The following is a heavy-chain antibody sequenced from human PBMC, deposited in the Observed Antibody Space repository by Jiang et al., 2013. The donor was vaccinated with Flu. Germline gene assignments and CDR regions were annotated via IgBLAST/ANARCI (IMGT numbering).Heavy chain of an antibody. D-gene: IGHD2-21*01. CDR1: FTSYA. J-gene: IGHJ5*02. V-gene: IGHV1-69*04. Sequence: FTSYAISWVRQAPGQGLEWMGRIIPILGIANYAQKFQGRVTITADKSTSTAYMELSSLRSEDTAVYYCAREDLRGVVVIANNWFDPWGQGTLVTVSS. CDR3: AREDLRGVVVIANNWFDP. CDR2: IIPILGIA.